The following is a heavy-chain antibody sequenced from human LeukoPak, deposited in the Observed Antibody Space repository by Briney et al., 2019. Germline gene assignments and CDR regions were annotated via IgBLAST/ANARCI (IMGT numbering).Heavy chain of an antibody. CDR2: INPNRGGP. CDR3: TSNVEITNMDV. CDR1: GYTFTGYY. D-gene: IGHD5-24*01. V-gene: IGHV1-2*06. J-gene: IGHJ6*03. Sequence: ASVKVSCKACGYTFTGYYMHWVRQAPGQGLEWMGRINPNRGGPNYAQEFPGRVTMPRDPSIRSAYVELSRLTSDPTAAHYCTSNVEITNMDVWGKGTTVTVSS.